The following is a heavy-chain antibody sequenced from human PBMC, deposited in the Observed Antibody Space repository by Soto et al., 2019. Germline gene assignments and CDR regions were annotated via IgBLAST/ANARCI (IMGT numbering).Heavy chain of an antibody. CDR2: ISAYNGDT. Sequence: GASVKVSCKASGYTFTSYSITWVRQAPGQGLEWMGWISAYNGDTHYAQKFQGRVTMTTDTSTSTAYMDLRSLRSDDTAVYYCARDTGYLDYWGQGTLVTVSS. D-gene: IGHD2-8*02. CDR3: ARDTGYLDY. CDR1: GYTFTSYS. J-gene: IGHJ4*02. V-gene: IGHV1-18*01.